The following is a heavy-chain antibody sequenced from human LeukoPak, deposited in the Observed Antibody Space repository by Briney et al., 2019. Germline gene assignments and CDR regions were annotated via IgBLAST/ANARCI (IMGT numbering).Heavy chain of an antibody. V-gene: IGHV3-21*01. CDR3: ARVTGYDFWSGYSQTAYWYFDL. D-gene: IGHD3-3*01. J-gene: IGHJ2*01. Sequence: GGSLRLSCAASGFTFSSYSMNWVRQAPGKGLEWVSSISSSSSYIYYADSVKGRFTIFRDNAKNSLYLQMNSLRAEDTAVYYCARVTGYDFWSGYSQTAYWYFDLWGRGTLVTVSS. CDR1: GFTFSSYS. CDR2: ISSSSSYI.